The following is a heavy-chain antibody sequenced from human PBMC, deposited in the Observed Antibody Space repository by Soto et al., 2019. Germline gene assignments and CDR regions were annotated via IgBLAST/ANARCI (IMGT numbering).Heavy chain of an antibody. J-gene: IGHJ6*02. CDR1: GFTFSSYG. CDR3: AKGSVVTPAGYYGMDV. Sequence: GESLRLSCAASGFTFSSYGMHWVRQAPGKGLEWVAVISYDGSNKYYADSVKGRFTISRDNSKNTLYLQMNSLRAEDTAVYYCAKGSVVTPAGYYGMDVWGQGTTVTVSS. D-gene: IGHD3-22*01. CDR2: ISYDGSNK. V-gene: IGHV3-30*18.